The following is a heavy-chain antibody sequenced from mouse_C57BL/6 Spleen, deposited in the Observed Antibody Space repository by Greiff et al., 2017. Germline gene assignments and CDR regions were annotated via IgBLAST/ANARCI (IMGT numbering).Heavy chain of an antibody. CDR3: ANIYHFAY. D-gene: IGHD2-1*01. V-gene: IGHV5-17*01. CDR2: ISSGSSTI. Sequence: EVKVEESGGGLVKPGGSLKLSCAASGFTFSDYGMHWVRQAPEKGLEWVAYISSGSSTIYYADTVKGRFTISRDKAKNTLFLQMTSLRSEDTAMYYCANIYHFAYWGQGTLVTVSA. CDR1: GFTFSDYG. J-gene: IGHJ3*01.